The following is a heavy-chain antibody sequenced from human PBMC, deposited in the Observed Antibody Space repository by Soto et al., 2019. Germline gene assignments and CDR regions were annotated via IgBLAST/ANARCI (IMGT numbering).Heavy chain of an antibody. Sequence: PSETLSLTCTVSGGSITSSNFYWGWVRQPPGKGLEWVGTLYSGGSAYYNASLKSRVAMSVDTSKNQFSLKVTSVTAADTAVYFCVKRSPGTMLDNWGQGTFVTVSS. CDR1: GGSITSSNFY. CDR3: VKRSPGTMLDN. V-gene: IGHV4-39*01. D-gene: IGHD3-16*01. CDR2: LYSGGSA. J-gene: IGHJ4*02.